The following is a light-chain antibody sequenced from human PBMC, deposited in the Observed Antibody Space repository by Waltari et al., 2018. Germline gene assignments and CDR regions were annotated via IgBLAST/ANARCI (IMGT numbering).Light chain of an antibody. CDR3: QQSYSTPGIT. J-gene: IGKJ5*01. CDR2: AAS. CDR1: QSISSY. V-gene: IGKV1-39*01. Sequence: DIQMTQSPSSLSASVGDRVTITCRASQSISSYLNWYQQKPGKVPKLLIYAASSLQSGVPSRFSGSGSGTDFTLTISSLQPEDFATYYCQQSYSTPGITFGQGTRLEIK.